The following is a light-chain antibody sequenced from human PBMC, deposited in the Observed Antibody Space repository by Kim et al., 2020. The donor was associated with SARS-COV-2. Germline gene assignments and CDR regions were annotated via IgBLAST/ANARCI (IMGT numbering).Light chain of an antibody. J-gene: IGLJ2*01. CDR1: KLGDKY. V-gene: IGLV3-1*01. Sequence: VAPGQTASITCSGDKLGDKYACWYQQKPGQSPVLVIFQDSKRPSGIPERFSGSNSGNTATLTISGTQAMDEADYYCQAWDSSTVVFGGGTQLTVL. CDR3: QAWDSSTVV. CDR2: QDS.